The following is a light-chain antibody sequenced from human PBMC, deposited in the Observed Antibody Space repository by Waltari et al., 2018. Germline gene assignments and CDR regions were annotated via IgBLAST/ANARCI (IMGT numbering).Light chain of an antibody. Sequence: EIVLTQSPGTLSLSPGERATLSCRASQSVSRTFAWYQQKPGQAPRLLIYDASIRATGIPDRFSGSGSGTDFSLTISRLEPEDFAVYYCQKYGRLPATFGQGTKVEIK. J-gene: IGKJ1*01. CDR1: QSVSRTF. CDR2: DAS. CDR3: QKYGRLPAT. V-gene: IGKV3-20*01.